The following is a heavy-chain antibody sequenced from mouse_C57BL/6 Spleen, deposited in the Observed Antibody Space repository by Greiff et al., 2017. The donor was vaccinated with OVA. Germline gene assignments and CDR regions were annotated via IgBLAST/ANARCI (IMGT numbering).Heavy chain of an antibody. V-gene: IGHV5-9*01. CDR3: ASPQAHYYAMDY. J-gene: IGHJ4*01. Sequence: DVKLVESGGGLVKPGGSLKLSCAASGFTFSSYTMSWVRQTPEKRLEWVATISGGGGNTYYPDSVKGRFTISRDNAKNTLYLQMSSLRSEDTALYYCASPQAHYYAMDYWGQGTSVTVSS. CDR1: GFTFSSYT. CDR2: ISGGGGNT. D-gene: IGHD3-2*02.